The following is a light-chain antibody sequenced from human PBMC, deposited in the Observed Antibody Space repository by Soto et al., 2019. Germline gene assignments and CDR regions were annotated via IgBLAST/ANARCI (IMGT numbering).Light chain of an antibody. CDR1: QSISDW. V-gene: IGKV1-5*03. CDR2: KAS. Sequence: EIQMTQSPSTLSASVGDRVTITCRASQSISDWLAWYQHKLGKAPKVLIYKASSLESGVPSRFSGSGSGTEFTLTISSLQPDDFAIYYCQQYDDYPFTFGPGTKVDLK. J-gene: IGKJ3*01. CDR3: QQYDDYPFT.